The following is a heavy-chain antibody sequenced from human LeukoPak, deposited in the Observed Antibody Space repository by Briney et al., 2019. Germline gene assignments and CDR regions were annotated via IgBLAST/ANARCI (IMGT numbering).Heavy chain of an antibody. CDR1: GFTFSTYA. D-gene: IGHD6-13*01. Sequence: GGSLRLSCAASGFTFSTYAMNWVRQAPGKRLEWVSSITGSGRDTYYAGSVKGRITITRDNSRNTLYLQMNRLRAEDTALYYCAKRRAAGTGGDWFDPWGQGTLVTVSS. CDR2: ITGSGRDT. V-gene: IGHV3-23*01. J-gene: IGHJ5*02. CDR3: AKRRAAGTGGDWFDP.